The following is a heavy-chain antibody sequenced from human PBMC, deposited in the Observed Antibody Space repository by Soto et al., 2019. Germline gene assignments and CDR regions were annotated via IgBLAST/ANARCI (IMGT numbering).Heavy chain of an antibody. J-gene: IGHJ6*02. D-gene: IGHD3-22*01. CDR2: ISGSGGST. V-gene: IGHV3-23*01. Sequence: PGGSLRLSCAASGFTFSSYAMSWVRQAPGKGLEWVSAISGSGGSTYYADSVKGRFTISRDNSKNTLYLQMNSLRAEDTAVYYCARDRGYGGLKGYYYGMDVWGQGTTVTVSS. CDR1: GFTFSSYA. CDR3: ARDRGYGGLKGYYYGMDV.